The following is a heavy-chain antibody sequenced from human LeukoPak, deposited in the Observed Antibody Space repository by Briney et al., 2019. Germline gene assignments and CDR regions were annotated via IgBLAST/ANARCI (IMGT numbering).Heavy chain of an antibody. CDR3: AKCYGDYVRYLDY. J-gene: IGHJ4*02. CDR1: GFTVSSNC. V-gene: IGHV3-53*01. Sequence: GGSLRLSCAASGFTVSSNCMSWVRQAPGKGLECVSVLYSGGNTYYADSVKSRFTISRDNSKNTLYLQMNSLRAEDTAMYYCAKCYGDYVRYLDYWGQGTLVTVSS. CDR2: LYSGGNT. D-gene: IGHD4-17*01.